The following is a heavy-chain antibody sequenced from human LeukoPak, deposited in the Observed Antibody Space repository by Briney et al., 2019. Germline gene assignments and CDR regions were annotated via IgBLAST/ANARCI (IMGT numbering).Heavy chain of an antibody. CDR2: IIPIFGTA. J-gene: IGHJ6*03. V-gene: IGHV1-69*13. D-gene: IGHD2-2*01. CDR3: ASERYCSSISCYHYYYMDV. Sequence: ASVKVSCKASGGTFSSYAISWVRQAPGQGLEWMGGIIPIFGTANYAQKFQGRVTITADGSTSTAYMELSSLRSEDTAVYYCASERYCSSISCYHYYYMDVWGKGTTVTVSS. CDR1: GGTFSSYA.